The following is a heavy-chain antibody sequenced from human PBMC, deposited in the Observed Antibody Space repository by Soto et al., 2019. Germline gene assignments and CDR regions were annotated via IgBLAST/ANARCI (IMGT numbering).Heavy chain of an antibody. Sequence: PGESLKISCQGSGYSFTSYWISWVRQMPGKGLEWMGRIDPSDSYTNYSPSFQGHVTISADKSISTAYLQWSSLKASDTAMYYCARHATGIAAAGGEYGMDVWGQGTTVTVSS. J-gene: IGHJ6*02. V-gene: IGHV5-10-1*01. D-gene: IGHD6-13*01. CDR3: ARHATGIAAAGGEYGMDV. CDR1: GYSFTSYW. CDR2: IDPSDSYT.